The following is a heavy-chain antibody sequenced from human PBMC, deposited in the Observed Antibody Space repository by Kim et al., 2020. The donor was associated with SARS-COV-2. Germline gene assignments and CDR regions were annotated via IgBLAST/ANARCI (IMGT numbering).Heavy chain of an antibody. CDR1: GGSISSYY. V-gene: IGHV4-59*13. Sequence: SETLSLTCTVSGGSISSYYWSWIRQPPGKGLEWIGYIYYSGSTNYNPSLKSRVTISVDTSKNQFSLKLSSVTAADTAVYYCARVPTYDILTGAQYWYFDLWGRGTLVTVSS. J-gene: IGHJ2*01. CDR2: IYYSGST. CDR3: ARVPTYDILTGAQYWYFDL. D-gene: IGHD3-9*01.